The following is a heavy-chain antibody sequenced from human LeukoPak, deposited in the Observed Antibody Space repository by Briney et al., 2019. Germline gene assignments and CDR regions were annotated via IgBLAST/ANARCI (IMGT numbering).Heavy chain of an antibody. V-gene: IGHV3-9*01. CDR1: GFTFDDYA. J-gene: IGHJ4*02. CDR3: ARDIVAPGICFDY. Sequence: GGSLRLSGAASGFTFDDYAMHWVRQAPGKGLEWLSGISWNSGSIGYADSVKGRFTISRDNAKNSLFLQMNSLRAEDTAVYYCARDIVAPGICFDYWGQGTLVTVSS. D-gene: IGHD6-13*01. CDR2: ISWNSGSI.